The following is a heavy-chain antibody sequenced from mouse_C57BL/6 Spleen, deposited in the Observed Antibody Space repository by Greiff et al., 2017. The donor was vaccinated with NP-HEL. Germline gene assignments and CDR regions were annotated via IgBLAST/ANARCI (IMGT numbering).Heavy chain of an antibody. CDR1: GYTFTSYG. CDR2: IYPRSGNT. CDR3: ARFRLGPYYFDY. V-gene: IGHV1-81*01. Sequence: VKVVESGAELARPGASVKLSCKASGYTFTSYGISWVKQRPGQGLEWIGEIYPRSGNTYYNEKFKGKATLTADKSSSTAYMELRSLTSEDSAVYFCARFRLGPYYFDYWGQGTTLTVSS. J-gene: IGHJ2*01. D-gene: IGHD4-1*01.